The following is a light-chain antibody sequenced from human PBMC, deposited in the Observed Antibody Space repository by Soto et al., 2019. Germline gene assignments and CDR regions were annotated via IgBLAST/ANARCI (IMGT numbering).Light chain of an antibody. CDR3: SSYTSSSAYV. CDR2: EVS. CDR1: SSDVGGYNY. J-gene: IGLJ1*01. Sequence: QSVLTQPASVSGSPGQSITISCTATSSDVGGYNYVSWYQQHPGKAPKLMIYEVSNRPSGVSNRFSGSKSGNTASLTISGLQAEDEADYYCSSYTSSSAYVSGNGTKVTVL. V-gene: IGLV2-14*01.